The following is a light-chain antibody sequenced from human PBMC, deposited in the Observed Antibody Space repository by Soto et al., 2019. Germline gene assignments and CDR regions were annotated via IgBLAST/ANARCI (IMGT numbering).Light chain of an antibody. CDR2: DAS. V-gene: IGKV3-11*01. J-gene: IGKJ5*01. CDR1: QSVSSF. CDR3: QQYGKLPIT. Sequence: EIVLPQSPSTLSLSPGERSTLACRAIQSVSSFLAWYQQGPGQAPRLLIYDASHRATGIPARFSGSGSGTDFTLTTSSLEPEDFAVCYCQQYGKLPITFGQGTRLEIK.